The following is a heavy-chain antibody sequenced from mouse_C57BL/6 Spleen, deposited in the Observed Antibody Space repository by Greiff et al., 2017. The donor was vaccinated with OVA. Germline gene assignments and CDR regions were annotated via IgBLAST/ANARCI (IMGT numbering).Heavy chain of an antibody. Sequence: QVHVKQSGAELVKPGASVKISCKASGYAFSSYWMNWVKQRPGKGLEWIGQIYPGDGDTNYNGKFKGKATLTADKSSSTAYMQLSSLTSEDSAVYFCARSPTGRGYYFDYWGQGTTLTVSS. CDR1: GYAFSSYW. CDR2: IYPGDGDT. V-gene: IGHV1-80*01. D-gene: IGHD4-1*01. CDR3: ARSPTGRGYYFDY. J-gene: IGHJ2*01.